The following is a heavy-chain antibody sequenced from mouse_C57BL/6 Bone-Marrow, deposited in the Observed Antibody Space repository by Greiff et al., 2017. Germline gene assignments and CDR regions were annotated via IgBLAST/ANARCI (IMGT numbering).Heavy chain of an antibody. V-gene: IGHV1-15*01. CDR1: GYTFTDYE. D-gene: IGHD2-5*01. Sequence: QVQLQQSGAELVRPGASVTLSCKASGYTFTDYEMHWVKQTPVHGLEWIGAIDPETGGPAYNQKFKGKAILTADKSSNTAYMALRSLTSEDAAVYYCTRGGYSNYGDYWGQGTTLTVSS. J-gene: IGHJ2*01. CDR2: IDPETGGP. CDR3: TRGGYSNYGDY.